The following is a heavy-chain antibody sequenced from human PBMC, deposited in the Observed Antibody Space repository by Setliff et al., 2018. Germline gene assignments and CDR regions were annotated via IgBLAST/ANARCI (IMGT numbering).Heavy chain of an antibody. CDR2: INPNSGDT. V-gene: IGHV1-2*02. J-gene: IGHJ3*02. Sequence: ASVKVSCKASGYTFGAHYIHWVRQAPGQGFEWMGWINPNSGDTNYAQKFQGRVTMTRDTSISTAYMELSRLRSDDTAVYYCARDPQKTGDGKHAFDIWGQGTMVTVSS. CDR3: ARDPQKTGDGKHAFDI. CDR1: GYTFGAHY. D-gene: IGHD7-27*01.